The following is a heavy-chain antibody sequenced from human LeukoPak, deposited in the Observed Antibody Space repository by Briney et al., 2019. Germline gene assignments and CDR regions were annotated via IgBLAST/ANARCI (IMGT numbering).Heavy chain of an antibody. J-gene: IGHJ4*02. V-gene: IGHV3-23*01. CDR3: AKIAAGGPAYYFDY. D-gene: IGHD6-13*01. CDR2: ITVSGST. CDR1: GFTFSNYA. Sequence: GGSLRLSCAASGFTFSNYAMSWVRQAPGKGLEYVSSITVSGSTYYADSVKGRFTISRDNSKNTLSLQMTSLRAEDTAIYYCAKIAAGGPAYYFDYWGQGTLVTVSS.